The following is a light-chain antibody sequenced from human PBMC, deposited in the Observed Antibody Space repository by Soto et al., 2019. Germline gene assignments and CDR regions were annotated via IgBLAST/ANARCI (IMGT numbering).Light chain of an antibody. J-gene: IGLJ3*02. CDR1: SSDVGGYKY. CDR2: DVS. Sequence: QSALTQPASVSGSPGQSSTISCTGTSSDVGGYKYVSWYQQHPGKAPKLMIYDVSNRPSGVSNRFSGSKSGNTASLTISGLQAEDEADYYCSTYTSSSTPLVFGGGTKLTVL. V-gene: IGLV2-14*01. CDR3: STYTSSSTPLV.